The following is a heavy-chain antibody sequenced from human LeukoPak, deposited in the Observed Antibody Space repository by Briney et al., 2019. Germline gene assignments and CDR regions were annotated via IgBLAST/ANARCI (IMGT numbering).Heavy chain of an antibody. J-gene: IGHJ4*02. CDR2: ISWDGGST. CDR3: AKDIGGGGGIDY. Sequence: PGGSLRLSCAASGFTFDDYTMHWVRQAPGKGLEWVSLISWDGGSTYYADSVKGRFTISRDNSKNSLYLQMNSLRTEDTALYYCAKDIGGGGGIDYWGQGTLVTVSS. V-gene: IGHV3-43*01. CDR1: GFTFDDYT. D-gene: IGHD2-15*01.